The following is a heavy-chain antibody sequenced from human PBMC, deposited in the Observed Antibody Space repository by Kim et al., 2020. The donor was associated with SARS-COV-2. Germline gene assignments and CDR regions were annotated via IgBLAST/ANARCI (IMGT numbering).Heavy chain of an antibody. CDR1: GYTFTSYW. CDR3: ARGGHFNWLLAPLVDV. CDR2: IDPSDSHT. D-gene: IGHD3-9*01. V-gene: IGHV5-10-1*01. Sequence: GESLKISCKGSGYTFTSYWITRVRQMPGKGLEWMGKIDPSDSHTTYSPSFQGHVIITADKSISTVYLQWNSLQASDTAMYYCARGGHFNWLLAPLVDVWGQGTTVTVSS. J-gene: IGHJ6*02.